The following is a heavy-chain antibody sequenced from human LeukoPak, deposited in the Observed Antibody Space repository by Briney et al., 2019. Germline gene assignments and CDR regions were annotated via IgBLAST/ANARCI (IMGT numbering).Heavy chain of an antibody. CDR3: ARHGGTSGYLYYFDY. V-gene: IGHV4-39*01. J-gene: IGHJ4*02. CDR2: IYHSGST. Sequence: PSETLSLTCTVSGGSVSNGSYYWGWIRQPPGKGLEWIGSIYHSGSTYYNPSLKSRVTISVDTSKNQFSLKLRSVTAADTAVYYCARHGGTSGYLYYFDYWGQGTLVTVSS. D-gene: IGHD3-22*01. CDR1: GGSVSNGSYY.